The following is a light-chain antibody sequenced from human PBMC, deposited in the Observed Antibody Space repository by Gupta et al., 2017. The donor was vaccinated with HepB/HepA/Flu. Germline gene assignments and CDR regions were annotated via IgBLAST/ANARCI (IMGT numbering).Light chain of an antibody. Sequence: SVVPQSPSASGTPGQRVTISCSGSNPNIGSHSVNCYQHFPGTAPKLVIFDSNLQPSGVPDRFSGSKSGTSAALVISGLQPEDEADYYCTSSDNNWNGWVFGGGTKLTVL. CDR3: TSSDNNWNGWV. CDR2: DSN. J-gene: IGLJ3*02. CDR1: NPNIGSHS. V-gene: IGLV1-44*01.